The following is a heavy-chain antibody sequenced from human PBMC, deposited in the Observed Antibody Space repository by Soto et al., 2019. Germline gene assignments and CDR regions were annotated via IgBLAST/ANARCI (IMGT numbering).Heavy chain of an antibody. CDR3: ARYSGSYWHYLDF. D-gene: IGHD1-26*01. J-gene: IGHJ4*02. Sequence: GESRKISCKGSGYSFASHWVAWVRQMPEKGLEWIGTIYPGDSDTKYSSAFRGHVTISADTSVSTAYLQWRSLEATDSAIYYCARYSGSYWHYLDFWGQGTLVTGSS. CDR1: GYSFASHW. CDR2: IYPGDSDT. V-gene: IGHV5-51*01.